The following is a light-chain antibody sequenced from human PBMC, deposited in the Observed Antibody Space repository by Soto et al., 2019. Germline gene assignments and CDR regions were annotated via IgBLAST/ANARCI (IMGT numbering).Light chain of an antibody. CDR2: GAS. V-gene: IGKV3D-15*01. CDR1: RSVSSY. Sequence: EIVLTQSPATLSLSPGESATLSCRATRSVSSYLAWYQQKPGQAPRLLIYGASTRATGIPDRFRGSGSGTEFTLTISSLQSEDFAVYYCQQYDSWPLTFGPGTKVDI. CDR3: QQYDSWPLT. J-gene: IGKJ3*01.